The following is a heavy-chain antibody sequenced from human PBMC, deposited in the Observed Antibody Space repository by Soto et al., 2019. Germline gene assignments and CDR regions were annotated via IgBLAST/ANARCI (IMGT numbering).Heavy chain of an antibody. J-gene: IGHJ6*02. V-gene: IGHV3-21*01. CDR2: ISSSSSYI. D-gene: IGHD3-3*02. Sequence: EVQLVESGGGLVKPGGSLRLSCAASGFTFSSYSMNWVRQAPGKGLEWVSSISSSSSYIYYADSLKGRFTISRDNAKNSLYLQMNSLRAEDTAVYYCARDHFWSGYDVVNYGMDVWGQGTTVTVSS. CDR1: GFTFSSYS. CDR3: ARDHFWSGYDVVNYGMDV.